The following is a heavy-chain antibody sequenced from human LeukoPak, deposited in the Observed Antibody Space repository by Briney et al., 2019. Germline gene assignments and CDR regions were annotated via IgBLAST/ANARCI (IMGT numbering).Heavy chain of an antibody. V-gene: IGHV3-64D*09. J-gene: IGHJ4*02. CDR2: ITGNGDRT. D-gene: IGHD1-26*01. Sequence: GGSLRLSCSASGFTFSTYTIHWVRQAPGKGLEYVSSITGNGDRTFYADSLKGRSTISRDNSKNTVYLQMSSLRAEDTAVYHCVKDLSARYAFDYWGQGTLVTVSS. CDR3: VKDLSARYAFDY. CDR1: GFTFSTYT.